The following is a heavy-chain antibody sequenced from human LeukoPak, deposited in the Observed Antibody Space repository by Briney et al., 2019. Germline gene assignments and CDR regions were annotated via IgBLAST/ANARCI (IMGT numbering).Heavy chain of an antibody. Sequence: SETLSLTCTVSGGSISSYYWSWIRQPPGKGLEWIGYIYTSGSTNYNPSLKSRVTISVDTSKNQFSLKLSSVTAADTAVYYCARDIVATIGGDYWFDPWGQGTLVTVSS. CDR1: GGSISSYY. CDR3: ARDIVATIGGDYWFDP. D-gene: IGHD5-12*01. J-gene: IGHJ5*02. CDR2: IYTSGST. V-gene: IGHV4-4*09.